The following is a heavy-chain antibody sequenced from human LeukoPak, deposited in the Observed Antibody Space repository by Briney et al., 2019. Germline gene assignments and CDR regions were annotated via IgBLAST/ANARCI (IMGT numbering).Heavy chain of an antibody. CDR1: GFTFSTYS. CDR3: VRGVGVSRFNYFDP. Sequence: PGGSLRLSCAASGFTFSTYSMTWVRQAPGKGLEWVSAIGGSGGGTEYADSVKGRFTITRDNSKNTLYLQMNSLRDDDTAVYYCVRGVGVSRFNYFDPWGQGTLVTVSS. V-gene: IGHV3-23*01. CDR2: IGGSGGGT. J-gene: IGHJ5*02. D-gene: IGHD1-26*01.